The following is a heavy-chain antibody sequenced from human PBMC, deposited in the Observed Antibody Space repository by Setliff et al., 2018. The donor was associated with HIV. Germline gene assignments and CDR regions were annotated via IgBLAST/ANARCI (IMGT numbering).Heavy chain of an antibody. CDR1: GYTFNSYG. D-gene: IGHD2-8*01. CDR3: ARVYSGCTNCVCYDY. J-gene: IGHJ4*02. V-gene: IGHV1-18*01. Sequence: GASVKVSCKASGYTFNSYGISWVRQAPGQGLAWMGWFSAYNGNTNYAQKLQGRVTMTTDTSTSTADTELRSLRSDDTAVDYCARVYSGCTNCVCYDYWGQGTMVTVSS. CDR2: FSAYNGNT.